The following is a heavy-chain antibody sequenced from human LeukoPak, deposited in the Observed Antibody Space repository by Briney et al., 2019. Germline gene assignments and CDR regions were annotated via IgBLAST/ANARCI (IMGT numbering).Heavy chain of an antibody. CDR2: INSDGSST. D-gene: IGHD3-22*01. J-gene: IGHJ6*03. V-gene: IGHV3-74*01. Sequence: PGGSLRLSCAASGFTFSTYWMHWVRQAPGKGLVWVSSINSDGSSTSYADSVRGRFTITRDNAKNTLYLQMKSLRAEYTAVFYCARAEYYYDSSGYYPRYYNYYYMDVWGKGTTVTVSS. CDR3: ARAEYYYDSSGYYPRYYNYYYMDV. CDR1: GFTFSTYW.